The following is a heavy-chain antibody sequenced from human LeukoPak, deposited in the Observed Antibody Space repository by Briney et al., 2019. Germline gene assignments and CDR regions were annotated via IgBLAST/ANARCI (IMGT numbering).Heavy chain of an antibody. Sequence: PGGSLRLSCAASGFTFSSYAMSWVRQAPGKGLEWVSAISGSGGSTYYADSVKGRFTISRDNSKNTLYLQMNSLRAEATAVYYCAKDHYVFWGGYSNYYYYYRDVGEKGTPVTVSS. CDR3: AKDHYVFWGGYSNYYYYYRDV. J-gene: IGHJ6*03. D-gene: IGHD3-3*01. V-gene: IGHV3-23*01. CDR1: GFTFSSYA. CDR2: ISGSGGST.